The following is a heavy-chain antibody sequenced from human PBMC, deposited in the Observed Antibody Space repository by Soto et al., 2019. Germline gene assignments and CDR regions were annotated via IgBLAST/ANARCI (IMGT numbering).Heavy chain of an antibody. Sequence: GGSLRLSCEASGFTFSHAWMSWVRQAPGKGLEWVGRIRSKGDGGTTDYAAPVKGRFTISGDDSKNTLFLQMNSPKAEDTAVYYCATDQAGGYFYYYGMVVWGQGTTVTV. J-gene: IGHJ6*02. CDR1: GFTFSHAW. CDR3: ATDQAGGYFYYYGMVV. D-gene: IGHD2-15*01. CDR2: IRSKGDGGTT. V-gene: IGHV3-15*01.